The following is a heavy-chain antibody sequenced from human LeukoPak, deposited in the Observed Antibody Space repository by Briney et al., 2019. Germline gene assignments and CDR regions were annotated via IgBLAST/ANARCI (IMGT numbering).Heavy chain of an antibody. CDR1: GFTFSSYG. V-gene: IGHV3-23*01. CDR3: AKDRRLASFDY. J-gene: IGHJ4*02. Sequence: GGTLRLSCAASGFTFSSYGMNWVRQAPGKGLEWVSGIAGRGESTYYADSVKGRFTISRDNSKNTLYLQMNSLRAGDTAIYYCAKDRRLASFDYGGQGTLVTVSS. CDR2: IAGRGEST. D-gene: IGHD6-25*01.